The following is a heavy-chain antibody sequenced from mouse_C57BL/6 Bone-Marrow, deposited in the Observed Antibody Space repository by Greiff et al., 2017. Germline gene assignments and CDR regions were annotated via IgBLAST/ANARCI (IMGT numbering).Heavy chain of an antibody. CDR3: PFIYDGYYGFAY. CDR2: IYPRSGNT. D-gene: IGHD2-3*01. Sequence: VQLQQSGAELARPGASVKLSCKASGYTFTSYGISWVKQRTGQGLEWIGEIYPRSGNTYYNEKFKGKATLTADKSSSTAYMELRSLTSEDSAVYFWPFIYDGYYGFAYWGQGTLVTVSA. J-gene: IGHJ3*01. CDR1: GYTFTSYG. V-gene: IGHV1-81*01.